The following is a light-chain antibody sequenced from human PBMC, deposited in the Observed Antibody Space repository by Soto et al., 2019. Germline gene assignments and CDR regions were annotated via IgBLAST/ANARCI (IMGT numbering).Light chain of an antibody. CDR1: SSDVGSYNL. J-gene: IGLJ1*01. CDR3: CSYAGITTYYV. CDR2: GGT. Sequence: QSALTQPASVSGSPGQSITISCTGTSSDVGSYNLVSWYQQHPGEAPKLMIYGGTKRPSGVSNRFSGSKSGNTASLTISGLQAEDEADYYCCSYAGITTYYVFGTGTMLTVL. V-gene: IGLV2-23*01.